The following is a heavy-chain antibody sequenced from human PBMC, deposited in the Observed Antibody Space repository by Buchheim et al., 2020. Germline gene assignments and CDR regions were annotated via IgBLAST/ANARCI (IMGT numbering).Heavy chain of an antibody. D-gene: IGHD2-2*01. Sequence: QVQLQQWGAGLLKPSETLSLPCAVYGGSFSGYYWSWIRQPPGKGLEWIGEINHSGSTNYNPSLKSRVTISVDTSKNPFSLKLSSVTAADTAVYYCARLAIGYCSSTSCYYYYYGMDVWGQGTT. CDR3: ARLAIGYCSSTSCYYYYYGMDV. CDR1: GGSFSGYY. J-gene: IGHJ6*02. CDR2: INHSGST. V-gene: IGHV4-34*01.